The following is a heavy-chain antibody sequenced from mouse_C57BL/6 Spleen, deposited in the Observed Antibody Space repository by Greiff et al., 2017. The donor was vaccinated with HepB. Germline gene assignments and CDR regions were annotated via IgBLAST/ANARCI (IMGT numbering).Heavy chain of an antibody. CDR3: ARVYDYPYYFDY. D-gene: IGHD2-4*01. CDR2: FYPGDGDT. J-gene: IGHJ2*01. CDR1: GYAFSSSW. Sequence: QVQLKESGPELVKPGASVKISCKASGYAFSSSWMNWVKQRPGKGLEWIGRFYPGDGDTNYNGKFKGKATLTADKSSRTAYMQLSSLTSEDSAVYFCARVYDYPYYFDYWGQGTTLTVSS. V-gene: IGHV1-82*01.